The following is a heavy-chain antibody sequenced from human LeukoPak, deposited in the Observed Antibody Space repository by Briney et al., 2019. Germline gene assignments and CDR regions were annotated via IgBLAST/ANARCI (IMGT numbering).Heavy chain of an antibody. CDR3: ARDRRDGYNLLDY. Sequence: GGSLRLSCAASGFTFSSYEMNWVRQAPGKGLEWVSAISGSGGSTYYAGSVKGWFTISRDNSKNTLYLQMNSLRAEDTGVYYCARDRRDGYNLLDYWGQGTLVTVSS. V-gene: IGHV3-23*01. CDR1: GFTFSSYE. D-gene: IGHD5-24*01. J-gene: IGHJ4*02. CDR2: ISGSGGST.